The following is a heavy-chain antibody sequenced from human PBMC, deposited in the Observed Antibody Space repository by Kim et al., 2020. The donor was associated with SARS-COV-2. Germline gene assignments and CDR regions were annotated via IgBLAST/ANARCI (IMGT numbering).Heavy chain of an antibody. Sequence: GGSLRLSCAASGFTFDDYAMHWVRQAPGKGLEWVSGISWNSGSIGYADSVKGRFTISRDNAKNSLYLQMNSLRAEDTALYYCAKDIYYDSSAGGLDYWGQGTLVTVSS. V-gene: IGHV3-9*01. CDR2: ISWNSGSI. CDR3: AKDIYYDSSAGGLDY. CDR1: GFTFDDYA. J-gene: IGHJ4*02. D-gene: IGHD3-22*01.